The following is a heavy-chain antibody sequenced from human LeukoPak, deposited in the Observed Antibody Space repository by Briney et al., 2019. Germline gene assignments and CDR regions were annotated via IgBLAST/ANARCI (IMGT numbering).Heavy chain of an antibody. D-gene: IGHD6-19*01. Sequence: GESLRISCKCSGYSFTSYWISWVRQMPGKGLEWMGRIDPSDSSTNYSPSFQGHVTISTDKSITTAYLQWSSLKASDTAMYCCARLRYSSGWDLDYYYGMDVWGQGTTVTVSS. J-gene: IGHJ6*02. V-gene: IGHV5-10-1*01. CDR2: IDPSDSST. CDR1: GYSFTSYW. CDR3: ARLRYSSGWDLDYYYGMDV.